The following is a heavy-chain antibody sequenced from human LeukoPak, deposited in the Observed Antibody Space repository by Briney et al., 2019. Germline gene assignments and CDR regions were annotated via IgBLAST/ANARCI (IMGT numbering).Heavy chain of an antibody. CDR2: IHYTGNT. J-gene: IGHJ4*02. CDR3: ARSDVVTGGYFDY. V-gene: IGHV4-59*02. CDR1: GASVRGYY. D-gene: IGHD4-23*01. Sequence: PSETLSLTCTVSGASVRGYYWSWIRQPPGKGLEWIGYIHYTGNTDYNPSLTSRVTMSVDTSKNQFSLMLTSVTAADTAVYYCARSDVVTGGYFDYWGQGTLVTVSS.